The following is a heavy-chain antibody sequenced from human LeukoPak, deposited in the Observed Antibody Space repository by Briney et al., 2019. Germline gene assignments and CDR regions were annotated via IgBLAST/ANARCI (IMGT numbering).Heavy chain of an antibody. CDR2: IYYSGST. D-gene: IGHD3-9*01. V-gene: IGHV4-59*01. Sequence: PSETLSLTCTVSGGSISSYYWSWIRQPPGKGLEWIGYIYYSGSTNYNPSLKSRVTISVDTSKNQFSLKLGSVTAADTAVYYCASQYYDILTGYYTAPFDYWGQGTLVTVSS. CDR1: GGSISSYY. CDR3: ASQYYDILTGYYTAPFDY. J-gene: IGHJ4*02.